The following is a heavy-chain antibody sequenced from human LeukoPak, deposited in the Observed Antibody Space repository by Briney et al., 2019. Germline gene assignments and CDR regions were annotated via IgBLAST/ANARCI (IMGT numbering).Heavy chain of an antibody. CDR1: GYTFTGYY. CDR2: INPNSGGT. D-gene: IGHD3-10*01. CDR3: ARGAMVRGVIIWGDCFDY. V-gene: IGHV1-2*02. J-gene: IGHJ4*02. Sequence: GASVKVSCKASGYTFTGYYMHWVRQAPGQGLEWMGWINPNSGGTNYAQKFQGRVTMTRDTSISTAYMELSRLRSDDTAVYYCARGAMVRGVIIWGDCFDYWGQGTLVTVSS.